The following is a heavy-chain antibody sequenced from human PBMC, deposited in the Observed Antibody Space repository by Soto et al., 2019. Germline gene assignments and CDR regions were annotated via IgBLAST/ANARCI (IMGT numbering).Heavy chain of an antibody. J-gene: IGHJ6*02. CDR2: IYYSGST. Sequence: SETLSLTCTVSGGSISSSSYYWGWIRQPPGKGLEWIGSIYYSGSTYYNPSLKSRVTISVDTSKNQFSLKLSSVTAADTAVYYCARLPIAARLYYYGMDVWGQGTTVTVYS. D-gene: IGHD6-6*01. CDR3: ARLPIAARLYYYGMDV. CDR1: GGSISSSSYY. V-gene: IGHV4-39*01.